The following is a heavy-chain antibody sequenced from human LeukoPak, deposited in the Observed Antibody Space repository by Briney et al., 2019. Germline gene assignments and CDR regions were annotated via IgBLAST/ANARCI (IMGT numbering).Heavy chain of an antibody. J-gene: IGHJ5*02. Sequence: GGSLTLTWAASGFTFSSYWLHWVRQAPGKGLVWVSRTNSDGSSTSYADSVKGRFTISRDNAKNTLYLQMNSLRAEDTGVYYCARSLPRDWFDAWGQETLVTVSS. CDR2: TNSDGSST. CDR3: ARSLPRDWFDA. CDR1: GFTFSSYW. V-gene: IGHV3-74*01. D-gene: IGHD3-10*01.